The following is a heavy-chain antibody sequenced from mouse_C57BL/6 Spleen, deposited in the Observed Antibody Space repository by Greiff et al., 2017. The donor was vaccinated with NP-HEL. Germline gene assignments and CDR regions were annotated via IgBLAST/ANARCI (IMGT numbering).Heavy chain of an antibody. CDR3: ARSLGNYPYFDV. J-gene: IGHJ1*03. D-gene: IGHD2-1*01. CDR1: GYTFTSYG. Sequence: EVKLMESGTELVRPGSSVKMSCKTSGYTFTSYGINWVKQRPGQGLEWIGYIYIGNGYTDYNEKFKGKTTLTSDTSSSTAYMQLSSLTSEDSAIYFCARSLGNYPYFDVWGTGTTVTVSS. CDR2: IYIGNGYT. V-gene: IGHV1-58*01.